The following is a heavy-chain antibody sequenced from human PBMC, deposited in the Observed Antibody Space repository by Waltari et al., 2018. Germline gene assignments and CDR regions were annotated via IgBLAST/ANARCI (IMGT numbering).Heavy chain of an antibody. CDR2: LSGSGDTT. J-gene: IGHJ5*02. CDR1: GFTISSFA. V-gene: IGHV3-23*04. D-gene: IGHD4-4*01. CDR3: AKDAPQSWFDP. Sequence: EVQLVESGGDLVQPGGSLRLSCAASGFTISSFAMSWVRQAPGKGREWVSSLSGSGDTTYYADSVKGRFTISRDNSKNTLYLQMNSLRAEDTAVYYCAKDAPQSWFDPWGQGTLVTVSS.